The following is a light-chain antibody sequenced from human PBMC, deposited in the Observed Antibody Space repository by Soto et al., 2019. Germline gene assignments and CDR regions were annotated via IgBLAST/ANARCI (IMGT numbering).Light chain of an antibody. V-gene: IGLV2-14*01. J-gene: IGLJ3*02. CDR2: EVS. Sequence: QSALTQTASVSGSPGQSITISCTGTSSDVGGYNYVSWYQQYPGKAPKLMIFEVSNRPSGVSNRFSGSKSGNTASLTISGLQAEDEAHYYCSSYTTSSTWVFGGGTQLTVL. CDR3: SSYTTSSTWV. CDR1: SSDVGGYNY.